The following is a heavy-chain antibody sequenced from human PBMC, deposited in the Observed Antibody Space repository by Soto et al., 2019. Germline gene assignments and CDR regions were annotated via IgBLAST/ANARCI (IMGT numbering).Heavy chain of an antibody. CDR2: ISGSGGTT. CDR3: AKTPRQWLVYFDY. Sequence: EVQLLESGGGLVQPGGSLRLSCAASGFTFSSNAIAWVRQAPGKGLEWVSGISGSGGTTYYADSVKGRFTFSRDNSKDTLHLQMNSLRAEDTAVYYCAKTPRQWLVYFDYWGQGALVTVSS. D-gene: IGHD6-19*01. V-gene: IGHV3-23*01. J-gene: IGHJ4*02. CDR1: GFTFSSNA.